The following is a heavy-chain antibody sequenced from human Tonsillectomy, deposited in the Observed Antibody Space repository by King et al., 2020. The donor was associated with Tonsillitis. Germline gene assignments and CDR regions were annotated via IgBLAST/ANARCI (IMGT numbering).Heavy chain of an antibody. J-gene: IGHJ5*02. Sequence: VQLVESGGGLVQPGGSLRLSCAASGFTFSSYEMNWVRQAPGKGLEWVSYISSSGSTIYYADSVKGRFTISRDNAKNSLYLQMNSLRAEDTAVYYCAGPYYYDSSGRAVDPWGQGTLVTVSS. CDR2: ISSSGSTI. D-gene: IGHD3-22*01. CDR1: GFTFSSYE. V-gene: IGHV3-48*03. CDR3: AGPYYYDSSGRAVDP.